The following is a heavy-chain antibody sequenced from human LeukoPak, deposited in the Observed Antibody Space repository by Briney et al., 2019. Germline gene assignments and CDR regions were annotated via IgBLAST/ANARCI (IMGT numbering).Heavy chain of an antibody. CDR2: ISGSGGSA. Sequence: GGSLRLSCAASGVTFSSYAMSWVRQAPGKGLEWVSAISGSGGSAYYADSVKGRYTISRDNSKNTLYLQMNSLRAEDTAVYYCAKEGYDYGDFRFDPWGQGTLVTVSS. J-gene: IGHJ5*02. D-gene: IGHD4-17*01. CDR3: AKEGYDYGDFRFDP. V-gene: IGHV3-23*01. CDR1: GVTFSSYA.